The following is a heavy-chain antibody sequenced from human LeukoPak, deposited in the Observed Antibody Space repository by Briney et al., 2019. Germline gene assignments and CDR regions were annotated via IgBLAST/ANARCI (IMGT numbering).Heavy chain of an antibody. CDR1: GFTVSSNY. CDR3: ARERPHYDILTGATTRYGMDV. Sequence: GGSLRLSCAASGFTVSSNYTSWVRQAPGKGLEWVSVIYSGGSTYYADSVKGRFTISRDNSKSTLYLQMNSLRAEDTAVYYCARERPHYDILTGATTRYGMDVWGQGTTVTVSS. D-gene: IGHD3-9*01. CDR2: IYSGGST. V-gene: IGHV3-53*01. J-gene: IGHJ6*02.